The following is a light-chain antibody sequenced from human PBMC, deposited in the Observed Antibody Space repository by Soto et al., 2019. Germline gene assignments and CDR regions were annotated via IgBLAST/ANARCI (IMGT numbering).Light chain of an antibody. CDR1: SSDIGDYDY. V-gene: IGLV2-14*01. J-gene: IGLJ2*01. CDR3: CSYTRSSTVV. CDR2: DVS. Sequence: QSALTQPASVSGSPGQSITISCTGSSSDIGDYDYVSWYQQHPGKAPKLMTFDVSNRPSGVSNRFSGSKSGNTASLTISGLQAEDEADYYCCSYTRSSTVVFGGGTKLTVL.